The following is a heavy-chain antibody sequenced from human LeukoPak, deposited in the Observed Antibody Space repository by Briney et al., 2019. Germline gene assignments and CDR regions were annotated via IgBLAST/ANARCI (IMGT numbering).Heavy chain of an antibody. CDR3: ARHSSGRHYSIDY. CDR2: IHHSGST. J-gene: IGHJ4*02. CDR1: GDSISSDYY. Sequence: KPSETLSLTCAVSGDSISSDYYWAWIRQPPGKGLEWIESIHHSGSTYYNPSLKSRVTISVDTSKNQFSLKVRSVTAADTAVYYCARHSSGRHYSIDYWGQGTLVTVSS. D-gene: IGHD6-19*01. V-gene: IGHV4-38-2*01.